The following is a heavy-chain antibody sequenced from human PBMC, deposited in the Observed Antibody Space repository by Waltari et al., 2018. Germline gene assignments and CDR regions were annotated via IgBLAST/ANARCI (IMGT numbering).Heavy chain of an antibody. CDR1: GFTFSSYA. CDR3: AKDRSYGLTVFDY. J-gene: IGHJ4*02. V-gene: IGHV3-23*04. Sequence: EVQLVESGGGLVQPGGSMRLSCAASGFTFSSYAMSWVRQAPGKGLEWVSAISGSGGSTYYAASVKGRFTISRDNSKNTLYLQMNSLRAEDTAVYYCAKDRSYGLTVFDYWGQGTLVTVSS. D-gene: IGHD5-18*01. CDR2: ISGSGGST.